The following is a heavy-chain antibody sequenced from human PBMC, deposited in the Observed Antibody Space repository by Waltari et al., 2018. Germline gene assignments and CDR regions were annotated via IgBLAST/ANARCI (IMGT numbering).Heavy chain of an antibody. CDR1: GFSFSGYA. CDR3: AKGSRGYTAFYFDY. V-gene: IGHV3-23*04. Sequence: EVEVEESGGTLVQPGGSLRLPCSASGFSFSGYARSWVRQAPGKGLEWVSSISGSGATTFYADSVRGRFTISRDNSRDTMYLQMNTLRDEDTAVYFCAKGSRGYTAFYFDYWGQGTLVTVSS. J-gene: IGHJ4*02. CDR2: ISGSGATT. D-gene: IGHD3-22*01.